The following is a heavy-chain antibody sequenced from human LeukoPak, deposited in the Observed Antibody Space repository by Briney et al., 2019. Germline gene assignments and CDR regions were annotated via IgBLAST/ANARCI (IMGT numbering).Heavy chain of an antibody. D-gene: IGHD3-22*01. V-gene: IGHV3-23*01. J-gene: IGHJ4*02. CDR3: AKDDYYDSSGYPDY. CDR2: ISGSGGST. CDR1: GFTFSSYA. Sequence: GGSLRLSCAAAGFTFSSYAMSWVRQAPGKGLEWVSAISGSGGSTYYADSVKGRFTISRDNSKNTLYLQMNSLRAEDTPVNYCAKDDYYDSSGYPDYWGQGTLVTVSS.